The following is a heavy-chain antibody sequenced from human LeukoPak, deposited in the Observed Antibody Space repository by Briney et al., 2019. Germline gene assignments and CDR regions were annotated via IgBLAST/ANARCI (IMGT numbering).Heavy chain of an antibody. J-gene: IGHJ4*02. V-gene: IGHV5-51*01. CDR3: ARQVTAAGDS. Sequence: GESLKMSCKGSGYSFTSYWIGWVRQMPGKGLEWMGIIYPGDSDTRYSPSFQGQVTLSVDKSISTAYLQWSSLTAADTAMYYCARQVTAAGDSWGQGTLVTVSS. D-gene: IGHD6-13*01. CDR1: GYSFTSYW. CDR2: IYPGDSDT.